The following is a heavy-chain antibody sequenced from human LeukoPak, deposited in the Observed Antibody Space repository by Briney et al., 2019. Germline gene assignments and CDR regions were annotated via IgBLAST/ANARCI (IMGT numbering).Heavy chain of an antibody. Sequence: PSQTLSLTCTVSGGSISSGGYYWSWIRQHPGKGLEWIGYMYYSGSTYYNPSLKSRVTISVDTPKNQFSLKLSSVTAADTAVYYCARDYSNYAFDIWGQGTMVTVSS. CDR1: GGSISSGGYY. D-gene: IGHD2-21*01. V-gene: IGHV4-31*03. CDR3: ARDYSNYAFDI. J-gene: IGHJ3*02. CDR2: MYYSGST.